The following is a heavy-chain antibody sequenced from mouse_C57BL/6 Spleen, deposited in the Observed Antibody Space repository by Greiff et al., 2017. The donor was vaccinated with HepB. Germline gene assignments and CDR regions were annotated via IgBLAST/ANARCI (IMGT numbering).Heavy chain of an antibody. D-gene: IGHD1-1*01. CDR1: GFTFSDYG. J-gene: IGHJ1*03. CDR3: ARNDYYGSDWYFDV. CDR2: ISSGSSTI. Sequence: EVQVVESGGGLVKPGGSLKLSCAASGFTFSDYGMHWVRQAPEKGLEWVAYISSGSSTIYYADTVKGRFTISRDNAKNTLFLQMIRLRSEDTAMYYCARNDYYGSDWYFDVWGTGTTVTVSS. V-gene: IGHV5-17*01.